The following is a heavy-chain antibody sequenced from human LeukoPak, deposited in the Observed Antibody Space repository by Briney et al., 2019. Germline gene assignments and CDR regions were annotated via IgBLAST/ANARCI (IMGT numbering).Heavy chain of an antibody. D-gene: IGHD3-10*01. CDR3: ARTGIWFGELGYYMDV. V-gene: IGHV3-48*03. J-gene: IGHJ6*03. CDR2: ISSRGSTI. Sequence: VGALRLSCVASGFTFSSYEMNWVRQAPGKGLEWVSHISSRGSTIYSAHTVKGRFTISRDNDKNSLYLQMNRLRAEDTAVYYCARTGIWFGELGYYMDVWGKGTTVTISS. CDR1: GFTFSSYE.